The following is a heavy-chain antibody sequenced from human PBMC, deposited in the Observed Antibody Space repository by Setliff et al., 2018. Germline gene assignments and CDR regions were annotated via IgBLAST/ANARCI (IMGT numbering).Heavy chain of an antibody. CDR2: VYYTGDT. CDR3: AGSQGSGGYYSNSPYYFHY. CDR1: GGSIRSYY. V-gene: IGHV4-59*03. D-gene: IGHD3-10*01. J-gene: IGHJ4*02. Sequence: LSLTCTVFGGSIRSYYWSWIRQPPGKELEWMAYVYYTGDTYYNPSLKSRISISIDTSKNQFSLNLISVTAADTAVYYCAGSQGSGGYYSNSPYYFHYWGQGTLVPSPQ.